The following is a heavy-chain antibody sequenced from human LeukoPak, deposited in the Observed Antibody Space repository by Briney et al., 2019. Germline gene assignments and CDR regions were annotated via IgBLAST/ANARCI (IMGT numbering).Heavy chain of an antibody. CDR2: IKQDGSVK. V-gene: IGHV3-7*01. D-gene: IGHD3-22*01. CDR1: GFTFSNYG. CDR3: ARDSKTGLYYRRYHYMDV. Sequence: GGSLRLSCAASGFTFSNYGMSWVRQAPGKGLEWVANIKQDGSVKNYVDSVKGRFTISRDNAKNSLYLQMNGLRAEDTAVYYCARDSKTGLYYRRYHYMDVWGKGTTVTVSS. J-gene: IGHJ6*03.